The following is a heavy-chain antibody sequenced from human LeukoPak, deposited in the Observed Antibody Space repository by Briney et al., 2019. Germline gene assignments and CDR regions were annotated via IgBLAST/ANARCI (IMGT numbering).Heavy chain of an antibody. CDR3: ARELKYCGGDCYFDS. V-gene: IGHV3-11*01. J-gene: IGHJ4*02. CDR2: ISDSGSTI. CDR1: GFTFIDYC. Sequence: GGSLRLSCAASGFTFIDYCWSWIRQAPGKGLEWVSYISDSGSTIFYADSVKGRFTISRDNAENSLYLQMNSLRAEDTAIYYCARELKYCGGDCYFDSWGQGTLVTVSS. D-gene: IGHD2-21*02.